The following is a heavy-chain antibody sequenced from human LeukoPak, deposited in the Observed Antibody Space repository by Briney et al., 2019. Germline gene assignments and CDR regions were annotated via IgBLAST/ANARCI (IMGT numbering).Heavy chain of an antibody. Sequence: PSETLSLTCTVSGGSISSYYWSWIRQPPGKGPEWIGNIFYTGSTKYNPSLKSRVTISVDTSKNQFSLKLSSVTAADTAVYYCARGSWTYYYGMDVWGQGTTVTVSS. J-gene: IGHJ6*02. CDR2: IFYTGST. CDR3: ARGSWTYYYGMDV. V-gene: IGHV4-59*01. D-gene: IGHD2-15*01. CDR1: GGSISSYY.